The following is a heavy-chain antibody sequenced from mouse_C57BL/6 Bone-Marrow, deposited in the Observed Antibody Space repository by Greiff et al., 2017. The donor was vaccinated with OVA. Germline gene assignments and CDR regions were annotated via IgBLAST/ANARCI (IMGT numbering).Heavy chain of an antibody. V-gene: IGHV5-4*01. D-gene: IGHD3-1*01. CDR1: GFTFSSYD. J-gene: IGHJ4*01. Sequence: EVKLVESGGGLVKPGGSLKLSCAASGFTFSSYDMSWVRQTPEKGLEWVATISDGGSYTYYPDNVKGQVTISRNTAKNNLYLQMSHLRSEDTAMYYCARDSGYSTLYAMDYWGQGTSVTVSS. CDR2: ISDGGSYT. CDR3: ARDSGYSTLYAMDY.